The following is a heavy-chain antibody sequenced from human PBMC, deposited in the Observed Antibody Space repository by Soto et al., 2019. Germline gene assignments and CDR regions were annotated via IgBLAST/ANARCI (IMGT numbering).Heavy chain of an antibody. V-gene: IGHV4-31*03. D-gene: IGHD3-3*01. J-gene: IGHJ4*02. Sequence: QVQLQESGPGLVRPSQTLSLTCTVSGGSISSGGYYWSWIRQHPGKGLEWIGYIYYSGSTYYNPSLKSRVTISVDMSKNQFSLKLSSVTAADTAVYYCARAHKDFWSGYYQGRFDYWGQGTLVTVSS. CDR2: IYYSGST. CDR3: ARAHKDFWSGYYQGRFDY. CDR1: GGSISSGGYY.